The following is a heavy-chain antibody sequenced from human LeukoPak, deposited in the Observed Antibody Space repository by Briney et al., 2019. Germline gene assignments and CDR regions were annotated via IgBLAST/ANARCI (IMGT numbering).Heavy chain of an antibody. CDR3: ARTTEGGYTYDYFYYYYMDV. CDR1: KFTFSSFS. Sequence: PGGSLRLSCAASKFTFSSFSMSWVRQAPGKGLEWVSAISGSGGSTYYADSVKGRFTISRDNSKNTLFLQMNSLRAEDTAVYYCARTTEGGYTYDYFYYYYMDVWGKGTTVTISS. J-gene: IGHJ6*03. CDR2: ISGSGGST. V-gene: IGHV3-23*01. D-gene: IGHD5-18*01.